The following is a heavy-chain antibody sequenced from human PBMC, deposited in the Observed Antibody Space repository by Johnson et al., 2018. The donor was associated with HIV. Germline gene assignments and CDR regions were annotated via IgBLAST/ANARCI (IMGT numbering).Heavy chain of an antibody. Sequence: VQLVESGGGLVQPVGSLRLSCAASGFTFDDYGMSWVRQAPGKGLEWVSVIYSGGTTYYADSVKGRFTISRDTSENTVHLQMNDLRAEDTAVYYCAREALPRGLQSSFGGAFDIWGQGTMVTVSS. CDR3: AREALPRGLQSSFGGAFDI. D-gene: IGHD3-16*01. CDR1: GFTFDDYG. CDR2: IYSGGTT. V-gene: IGHV3-66*01. J-gene: IGHJ3*02.